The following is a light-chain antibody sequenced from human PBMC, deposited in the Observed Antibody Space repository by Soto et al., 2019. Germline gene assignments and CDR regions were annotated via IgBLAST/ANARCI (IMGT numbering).Light chain of an antibody. Sequence: EVVMTQSPATLSVSPGERATLCCRASETVATNLAWYQQKPGQAPRLLISGASTRAAGISDRFRGSGSGTEFTLTISSLRSEDSAIYYCQQYFEWPPMTFGQGTKVDIK. J-gene: IGKJ1*01. CDR3: QQYFEWPPMT. CDR1: ETVATN. CDR2: GAS. V-gene: IGKV3-15*01.